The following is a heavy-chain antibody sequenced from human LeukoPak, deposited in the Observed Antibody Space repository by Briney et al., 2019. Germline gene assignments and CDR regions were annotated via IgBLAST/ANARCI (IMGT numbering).Heavy chain of an antibody. Sequence: GGSLRLSCGASGFIFSDYYMSWIRQAPGKGLEWISYISSSGTPKYYADSVKGRFTISRDNAKNSLNLQMNSLRAEDTALYYCAKDTRAIVGSAHNAFDIWGQGTMVTVSS. CDR2: ISSSGTPK. CDR3: AKDTRAIVGSAHNAFDI. CDR1: GFIFSDYY. V-gene: IGHV3-11*01. D-gene: IGHD1-26*01. J-gene: IGHJ3*02.